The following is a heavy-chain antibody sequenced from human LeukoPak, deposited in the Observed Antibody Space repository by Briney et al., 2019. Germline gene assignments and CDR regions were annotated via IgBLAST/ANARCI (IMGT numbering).Heavy chain of an antibody. J-gene: IGHJ3*02. CDR2: IRGGGGSA. V-gene: IGHV3-23*01. CDR1: GFTFSAYA. CDR3: ARDPNGDYIGAFDM. Sequence: GGPLRLSCTASGFTFSAYAMMWVRQAPGKGPEWVSAIRGGGGSAFYADSVKGRFTISRDNSKYTLFLQMNSPRAEDTAVYYCARDPNGDYIGAFDMWGPGTMVTVSS. D-gene: IGHD4-17*01.